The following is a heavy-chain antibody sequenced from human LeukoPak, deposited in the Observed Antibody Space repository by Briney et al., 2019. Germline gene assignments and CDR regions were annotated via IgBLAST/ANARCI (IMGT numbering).Heavy chain of an antibody. D-gene: IGHD3-10*01. CDR3: ARVAYYYGSGSYEDYYFDY. CDR1: GGSISSYY. V-gene: IGHV4-4*07. CDR2: IYTSGST. J-gene: IGHJ4*02. Sequence: PSETLSLTCTVSGGSISSYYWSWIRQPAGKGLEWIGRIYTSGSTNYNPSLKSRVTMSVDTSKNQFSLKLSSVTAADTAVYYCARVAYYYGSGSYEDYYFDYWGQGTLVTVSS.